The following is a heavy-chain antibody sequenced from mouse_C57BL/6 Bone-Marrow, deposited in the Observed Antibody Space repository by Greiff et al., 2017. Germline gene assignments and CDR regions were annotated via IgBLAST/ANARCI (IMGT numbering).Heavy chain of an antibody. CDR3: ARGYYYDYAMDY. CDR1: GYSFTDYN. Sequence: VQLQQSGPELVKPGASVKISCKASGYSFTDYNMNWVKQSNGKSLEWIGVINPNNGTTSYNQKFKGKATLTIDQASSSAYMQLNSLTSEDSAVYYCARGYYYDYAMDYWGQGTSVTVSS. V-gene: IGHV1-39*01. D-gene: IGHD2-4*01. J-gene: IGHJ4*01. CDR2: INPNNGTT.